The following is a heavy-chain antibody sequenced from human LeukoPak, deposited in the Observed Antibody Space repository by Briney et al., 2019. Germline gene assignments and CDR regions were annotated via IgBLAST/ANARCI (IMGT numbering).Heavy chain of an antibody. CDR3: VRDGGIAGNMDS. CDR1: GFSFRSYN. J-gene: IGHJ4*02. D-gene: IGHD6-13*01. V-gene: IGHV3-48*04. CDR2: INTASNTI. Sequence: QTGGSLRLSCAASGFSFRSYNMDWVRQAPGKGLEWVSYINTASNTIYYADSVKGRFTISRDNTKNSLFLQMNSLRVEDAAVYYCVRDGGIAGNMDSWGQGTLVTVSS.